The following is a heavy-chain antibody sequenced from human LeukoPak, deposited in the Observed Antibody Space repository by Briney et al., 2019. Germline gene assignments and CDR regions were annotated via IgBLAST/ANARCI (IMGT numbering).Heavy chain of an antibody. CDR3: AKADAAGDPDY. D-gene: IGHD6-13*01. CDR2: INPNRGGT. J-gene: IGHJ4*02. V-gene: IGHV1-2*02. CDR1: GYTFTDYY. Sequence: VASVKVSCKASGYTFTDYYMHWVRQAPGQGLEWMGWINPNRGGTNYAQKFQGRVTMTRDTSITTAYMELSRLRSDDTAVYCCAKADAAGDPDYWGQGTLVTVSS.